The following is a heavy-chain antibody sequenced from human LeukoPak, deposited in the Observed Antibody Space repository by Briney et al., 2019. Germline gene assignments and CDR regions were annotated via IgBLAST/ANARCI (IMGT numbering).Heavy chain of an antibody. Sequence: GGSLRLSCAASGFTFSAYWMNWVRQAPGKGLEWVANIKHDGSEINYMDSVKGRFTISRDNAKNSLYLQMHSLRTEDTAVYYCARGYCSSTSCYKNWFDPWGQGTLVTVSS. CDR2: IKHDGSEI. V-gene: IGHV3-7*05. CDR1: GFTFSAYW. D-gene: IGHD2-2*02. J-gene: IGHJ5*02. CDR3: ARGYCSSTSCYKNWFDP.